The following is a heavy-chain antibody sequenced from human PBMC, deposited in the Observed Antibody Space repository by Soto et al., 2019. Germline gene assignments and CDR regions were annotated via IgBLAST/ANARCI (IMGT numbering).Heavy chain of an antibody. Sequence: GGSLRLSCAASGFTFNNYWMHWVRQDPGKGLVWVSRINSDGSSTTYADSVKGRFTISRDNAKNTLYLQMNSLRAEDTALYYCARDLSAYYDTSGPGDYWGHGTLVTVSS. CDR2: INSDGSST. CDR1: GFTFNNYW. CDR3: ARDLSAYYDTSGPGDY. D-gene: IGHD3-22*01. J-gene: IGHJ4*01. V-gene: IGHV3-74*01.